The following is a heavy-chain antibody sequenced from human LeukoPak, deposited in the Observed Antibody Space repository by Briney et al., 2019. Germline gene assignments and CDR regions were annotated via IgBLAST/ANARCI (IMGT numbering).Heavy chain of an antibody. CDR1: GGSFSGYY. CDR2: INHSGST. Sequence: SETLSLTCAVYGGSFSGYYWSWIRQPPGKGLEWIGEINHSGSTNYNPSLKSRVTISVDTSKNQFSLKLSSVTAADTAVYYCARESDGSGSNYFDYWGQGTLVTVSS. CDR3: ARESDGSGSNYFDY. D-gene: IGHD3-10*01. J-gene: IGHJ4*02. V-gene: IGHV4-34*01.